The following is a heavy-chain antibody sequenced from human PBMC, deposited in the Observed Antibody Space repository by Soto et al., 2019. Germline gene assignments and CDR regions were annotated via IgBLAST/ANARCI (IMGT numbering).Heavy chain of an antibody. CDR2: ISGSGGST. D-gene: IGHD1-26*01. J-gene: IGHJ3*02. CDR3: ARDKEGGSTRGDAFDI. CDR1: GFTFSSYA. V-gene: IGHV3-23*01. Sequence: PGGSLRLSCASSGFTFSSYAMSWVRQAPGKGLEWVSAISGSGGSTYYADSVKGRFTISRDNAKNSLYLQMNSLRDEDTAVYYYARDKEGGSTRGDAFDIWGQGKMVTVSS.